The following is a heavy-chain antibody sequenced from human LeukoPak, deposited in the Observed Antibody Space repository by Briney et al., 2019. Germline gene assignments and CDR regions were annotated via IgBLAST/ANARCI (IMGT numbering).Heavy chain of an antibody. CDR1: GFTFGRSA. Sequence: GGSLRLSCEASGFTFGRSAMTWVRQTPGKGLEWFSSISSSGNTYYADSVKGRFTISRANSKNLVNLQMNSLRAEDTAIYYCVKGRMSEDGLDFWGQGSLVTVSS. D-gene: IGHD5-24*01. CDR3: VKGRMSEDGLDF. CDR2: ISSSGNT. V-gene: IGHV3-23*01. J-gene: IGHJ4*02.